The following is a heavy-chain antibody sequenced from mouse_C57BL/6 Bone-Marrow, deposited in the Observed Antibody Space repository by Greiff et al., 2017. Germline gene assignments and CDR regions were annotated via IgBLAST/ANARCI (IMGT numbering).Heavy chain of an antibody. CDR1: GFSLTSYG. J-gene: IGHJ2*01. CDR3: ARTYYYYGSSVFYFDY. CDR2: IWSGGST. D-gene: IGHD1-1*01. Sequence: VKLVESGPGLVQPSQSLSITCTVSGFSLTSYGVHWVRQSPGKGLEWLGVIWSGGSTDYNAAFISRLSISKDNSKSQVFFKMNSLQADDTAIYYCARTYYYYGSSVFYFDYWGQGTTLTVSS. V-gene: IGHV2-2*01.